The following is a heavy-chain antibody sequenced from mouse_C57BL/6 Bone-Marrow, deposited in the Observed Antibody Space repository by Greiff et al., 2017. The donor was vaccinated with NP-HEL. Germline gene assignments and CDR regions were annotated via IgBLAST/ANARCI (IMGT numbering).Heavy chain of an antibody. CDR3: ARSGNSRGYFDV. CDR1: GYTFTDYY. Sequence: VQLQQSGPELVKPGASVKISCKASGYTFTDYYMNWVKQSHGKSLEWIGDINPNNGGTSYNQKFKGKATLTVDKSSSTAYMELRSLTSEDSAVYYCARSGNSRGYFDVWGTGTTVTVSS. V-gene: IGHV1-26*01. CDR2: INPNNGGT. D-gene: IGHD3-1*01. J-gene: IGHJ1*03.